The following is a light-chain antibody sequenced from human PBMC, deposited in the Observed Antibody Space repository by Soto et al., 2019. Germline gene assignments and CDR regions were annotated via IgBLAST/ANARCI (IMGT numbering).Light chain of an antibody. CDR2: DAS. Sequence: DIQMTQSPSTLSAFVGDRVTITCRARQNINRWLAWYQQKPGQAPKLLIYDASTLESGVPSGFSGSGSGTEFTLTISSLQPEDFATYYCQQLNGSPWTFGQGTKVDIK. CDR3: QQLNGSPWT. J-gene: IGKJ1*01. V-gene: IGKV1-5*01. CDR1: QNINRW.